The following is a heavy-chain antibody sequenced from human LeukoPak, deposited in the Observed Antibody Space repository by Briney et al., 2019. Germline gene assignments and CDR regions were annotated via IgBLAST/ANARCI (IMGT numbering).Heavy chain of an antibody. V-gene: IGHV4-39*07. D-gene: IGHD7-27*01. CDR2: IYHSGST. CDR3: ARPLGYYFDY. Sequence: SETLSLTCTVSGGSISSSSYFCGWIRQPPGKGLEWIGSIYHSGSTYYNPSLKSRVTISVDTSKNQFSLKLSSVTAADTAVYYCARPLGYYFDYWGQGTLVTVSS. CDR1: GGSISSSSYF. J-gene: IGHJ4*02.